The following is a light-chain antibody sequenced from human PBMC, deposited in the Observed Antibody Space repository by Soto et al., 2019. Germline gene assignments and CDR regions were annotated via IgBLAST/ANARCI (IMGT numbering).Light chain of an antibody. CDR3: HQRSNWPPLT. CDR2: DAS. Sequence: EIVLTQSPATLSLSPGERATLSCRASQSVSSYLAWYQQKPGQAPRLLIYDASNRATGIPARVSGSGSGTDCTLTISSLEPEDFAVYYCHQRSNWPPLTFGGGTKVEIK. V-gene: IGKV3-11*01. J-gene: IGKJ4*01. CDR1: QSVSSY.